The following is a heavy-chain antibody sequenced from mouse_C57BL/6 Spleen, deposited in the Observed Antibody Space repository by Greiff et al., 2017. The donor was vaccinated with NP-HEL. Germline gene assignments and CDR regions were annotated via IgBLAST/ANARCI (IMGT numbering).Heavy chain of an antibody. V-gene: IGHV1-61*01. CDR2: IYPSDSET. CDR3: ASGGDYGNYEGAMDY. Sequence: VQLVESGAELVRPGSSVKLSCKASGYTFTSYWMDWVKQRPGQGLEWIGNIYPSDSETHYNQKFKDKATLTVDKSSSTAYMQLSSLTSEDSAVYYCASGGDYGNYEGAMDYWGQGTSVTVSS. J-gene: IGHJ4*01. CDR1: GYTFTSYW. D-gene: IGHD2-1*01.